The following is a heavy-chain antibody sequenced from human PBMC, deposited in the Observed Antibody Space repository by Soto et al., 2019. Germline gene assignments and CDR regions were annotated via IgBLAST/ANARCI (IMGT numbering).Heavy chain of an antibody. CDR2: IIPIFGTA. CDR1: GGTFSSYA. D-gene: IGHD2-15*01. J-gene: IGHJ6*02. Sequence: SVKVSCKASGGTFSSYAMSCVRQAPGQGLEWMGGIIPIFGTANYAQKFQGRVTITADKSTSTAYMELSSPRSEDTAVYYCASEIVVVVAATRYYGMDVWGQGTTVPVSS. V-gene: IGHV1-69*06. CDR3: ASEIVVVVAATRYYGMDV.